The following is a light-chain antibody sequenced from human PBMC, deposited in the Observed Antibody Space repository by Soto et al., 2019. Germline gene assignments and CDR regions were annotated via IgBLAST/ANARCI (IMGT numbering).Light chain of an antibody. CDR3: QQYGSSPPVT. CDR2: GPS. V-gene: IGKV3-20*01. J-gene: IGKJ5*01. CDR1: QSVSSSY. Sequence: EIVLTQSPGTLSFSPGERATLSSRASQSVSSSYLAWYQQKPGQAPRLLIYGPSGRATGNPDRFSGSGSGTDFTVTISRLEPEDFAVYYCQQYGSSPPVTFGQGTRLEIK.